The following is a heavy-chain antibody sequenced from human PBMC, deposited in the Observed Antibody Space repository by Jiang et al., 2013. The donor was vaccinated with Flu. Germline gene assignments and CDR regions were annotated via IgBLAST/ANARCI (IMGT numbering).Heavy chain of an antibody. D-gene: IGHD3-22*01. CDR2: IYSSGDT. Sequence: SGSGLVKPSETLSLTCSVSGDPISGYYWNWIRQPAGKGLEWIGRIYSSGDTNYNPSLKSRVTMSVDTSKNQFSLKLSSVTAADTAVYYCARDQGGGSGYYLLDYWAQGTLVTVSS. J-gene: IGHJ4*02. V-gene: IGHV4-4*07. CDR1: GDPISGYY. CDR3: ARDQGGGSGYYLLDY.